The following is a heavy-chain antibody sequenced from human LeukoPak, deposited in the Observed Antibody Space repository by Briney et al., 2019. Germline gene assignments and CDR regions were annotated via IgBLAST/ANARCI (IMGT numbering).Heavy chain of an antibody. CDR3: RMWSPSQLDSYYMDG. V-gene: IGHV1-69*05. CDR2: INPIFGTE. D-gene: IGHD6-6*01. CDR1: VGTFSSYA. Sequence: TVSVSCEVSVGTFSSYATSGVRDPPGQGLECRGGINPIFGTENYAQEVQGRVTITTNDTTSTAYMELNNPGSEDTGGYYCRMWSPSQLDSYYMDGWVKGTTVTDSS. J-gene: IGHJ6*03.